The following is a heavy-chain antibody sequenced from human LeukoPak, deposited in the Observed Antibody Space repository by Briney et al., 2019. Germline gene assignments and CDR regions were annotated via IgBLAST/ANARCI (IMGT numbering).Heavy chain of an antibody. V-gene: IGHV3-7*01. Sequence: GGSLRLSCAASGFPFSNYYMTWVRQTPGKGLEWVASIKHDGSEKFYVDSVKGRFTISRDDAKDSLYLQMNSLRVEDTAIYYCARDRDSAGSWEVNFDHWGQGTLVAVSS. CDR3: ARDRDSAGSWEVNFDH. CDR2: IKHDGSEK. CDR1: GFPFSNYY. J-gene: IGHJ4*02. D-gene: IGHD6-13*01.